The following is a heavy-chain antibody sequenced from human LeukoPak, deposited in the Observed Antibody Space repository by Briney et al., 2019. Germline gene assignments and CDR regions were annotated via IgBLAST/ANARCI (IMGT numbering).Heavy chain of an antibody. CDR1: GFTFSSYW. D-gene: IGHD2-15*01. CDR2: INNDGSGT. J-gene: IGHJ5*02. Sequence: GGSLRLSCATSGFTFSSYWMHWVRQAPGKGPVWVSRINNDGSGTTYADSVKGRFTISRDDAKNTLYLQMNSLRAEDTAVYYCVRGGESTWSWGQGTLVTVSS. CDR3: VRGGESTWS. V-gene: IGHV3-74*01.